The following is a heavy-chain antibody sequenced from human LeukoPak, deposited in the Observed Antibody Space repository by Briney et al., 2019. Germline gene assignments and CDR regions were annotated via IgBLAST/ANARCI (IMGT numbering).Heavy chain of an antibody. J-gene: IGHJ4*02. CDR1: GGSFSGYY. Sequence: SETLSLTCAVYGGSFSGYYWSWIRQPPGKGLEWIGEINHSGSTNYNPSLKSRVTISVDSSKDQFSLKVSSVTAADTAVYYCARGSDTAAGLYWGQGTLVTVSS. V-gene: IGHV4-34*01. CDR3: ARGSDTAAGLY. D-gene: IGHD6-13*01. CDR2: INHSGST.